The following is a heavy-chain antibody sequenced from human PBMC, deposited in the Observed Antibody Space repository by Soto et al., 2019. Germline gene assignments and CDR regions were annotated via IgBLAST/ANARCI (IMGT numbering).Heavy chain of an antibody. D-gene: IGHD1-26*01. J-gene: IGHJ4*02. CDR1: GFTFTNYG. V-gene: IGHV3-33*01. Sequence: QVQLVESGGGVVQPGRSLRLSCAASGFTFTNYGMHWVRQAPGKGLEWVAVIWYDGSNKYYADSVKGRFTISKDNSQKTLYLQMNNLRAEDTAMYYCTRDPYGGSRYYFDSWGQGTLVTVSS. CDR3: TRDPYGGSRYYFDS. CDR2: IWYDGSNK.